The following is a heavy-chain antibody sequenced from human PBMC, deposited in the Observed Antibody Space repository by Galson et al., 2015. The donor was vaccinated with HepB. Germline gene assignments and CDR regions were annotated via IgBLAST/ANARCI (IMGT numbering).Heavy chain of an antibody. J-gene: IGHJ4*02. Sequence: ETLSLTCTVSGVSITSSSYYWGWIRQPPGKGLEWIGSIFYSGSTYYNPSLKSRVTMSVDTSKNQFSLKLTSVTAADAAVYYCARPPDYGGDSGDYWGQGTLVTVSS. V-gene: IGHV4-39*01. CDR2: IFYSGST. CDR1: GVSITSSSYY. CDR3: ARPPDYGGDSGDY. D-gene: IGHD4-23*01.